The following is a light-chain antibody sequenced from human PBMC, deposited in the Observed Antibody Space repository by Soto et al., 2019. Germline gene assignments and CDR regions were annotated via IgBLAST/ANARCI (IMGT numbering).Light chain of an antibody. J-gene: IGKJ2*01. CDR2: FSS. Sequence: DIVMTQSPLSLPVTPGEPASISCRSSQSLLSTNGKNYLDWYLQKPGQSPQLLMYFSSTRASGVPDRFSGSGSGTDFTLKISRVEAEDVGVYFCMQALQAPRTFGQGTKLEI. CDR1: QSLLSTNGKNY. CDR3: MQALQAPRT. V-gene: IGKV2-28*01.